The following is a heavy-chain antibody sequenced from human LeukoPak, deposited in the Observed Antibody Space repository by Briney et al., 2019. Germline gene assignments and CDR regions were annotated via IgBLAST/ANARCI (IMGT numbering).Heavy chain of an antibody. J-gene: IGHJ5*02. V-gene: IGHV4-39*01. CDR3: ARDYGDYVINWFDP. CDR1: GGSIISSNYY. Sequence: SETLSLTCTVSGGSIISSNYYCAWIRQPPGKGLEWIGSIYYSGSTYYNPSLKSRVTISVDTSKNQFSLKLSSVTAADTAVYYCARDYGDYVINWFDPWGQGTLVTVSS. D-gene: IGHD4-17*01. CDR2: IYYSGST.